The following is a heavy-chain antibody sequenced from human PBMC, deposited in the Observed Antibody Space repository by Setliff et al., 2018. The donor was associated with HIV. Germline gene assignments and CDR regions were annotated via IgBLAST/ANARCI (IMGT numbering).Heavy chain of an antibody. CDR2: IHAGNGYT. D-gene: IGHD3-16*01. Sequence: ASVKVSCKASGCTFTSYAMHWVRQAPGQRLEWMGWIHAGNGYTKYSQKFQGRVTFTRDTSASAAYMDLSSLRSEDTAVYYCARIWGIPPLYYFDYWGQGTPVTVSS. J-gene: IGHJ4*02. CDR1: GCTFTSYA. CDR3: ARIWGIPPLYYFDY. V-gene: IGHV1-3*01.